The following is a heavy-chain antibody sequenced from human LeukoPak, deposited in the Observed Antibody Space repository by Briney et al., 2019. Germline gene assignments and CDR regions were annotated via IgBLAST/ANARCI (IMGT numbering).Heavy chain of an antibody. V-gene: IGHV4-39*01. CDR3: ASGLTCSSTSCYTGEADNDY. CDR2: IYYSGST. J-gene: IGHJ4*02. CDR1: GGSISSSSYY. Sequence: SETLSLTCTVSGGSISSSSYYWGWIRQPPGKGLQWIGSIYYSGSTYYNPSLKSRVIISVDTTKNQFSLKLSSVTAADTAVYYCASGLTCSSTSCYTGEADNDYWGQGTLVTVSS. D-gene: IGHD2-2*02.